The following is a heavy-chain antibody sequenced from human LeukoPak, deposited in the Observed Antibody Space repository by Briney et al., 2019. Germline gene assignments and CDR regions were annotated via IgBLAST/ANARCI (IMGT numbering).Heavy chain of an antibody. V-gene: IGHV1-8*01. D-gene: IGHD6-19*01. Sequence: GSVTVSCMASGYTFTSCDINWVRQAPGQGLEWMGWMNPNSGNTGYGQSFQGRITMTRDISIGTAYMELSNLTSEDTAIYYCTRGSSGRRDNWGQGTLVTVSA. CDR3: TRGSSGRRDN. CDR1: GYTFTSCD. J-gene: IGHJ4*02. CDR2: MNPNSGNT.